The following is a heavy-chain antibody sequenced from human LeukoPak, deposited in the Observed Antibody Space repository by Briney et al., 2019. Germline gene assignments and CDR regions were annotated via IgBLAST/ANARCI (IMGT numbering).Heavy chain of an antibody. CDR2: INPNSGGT. V-gene: IGHV1-2*02. CDR1: GYTFTGYY. J-gene: IGHJ4*02. CDR3: ARGGYYYDSSGCFDY. Sequence: GASVKVSCKASGYTFTGYYMHWVRQAPGQGLEWMGWINPNSGGTNYAQKFQGRVTMTRDTSIGTAYMELSRLRSDDTAVYYCARGGYYYDSSGCFDYWGQGTLVTVSS. D-gene: IGHD3-22*01.